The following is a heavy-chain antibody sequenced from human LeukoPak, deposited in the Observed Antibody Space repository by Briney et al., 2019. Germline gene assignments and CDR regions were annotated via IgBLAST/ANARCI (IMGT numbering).Heavy chain of an antibody. V-gene: IGHV1-69*13. CDR1: GGTFSSYA. CDR2: IIPIFGTA. Sequence: RASVKVSCKASGGTFSSYAISWVRQAPGQGLEWMGGIIPIFGTANYAQKFQGRVTITADESTSTAYMELSSLRSEDTAVYYCARGQWEMATTYFDYWGQGTLVTVSS. J-gene: IGHJ4*02. CDR3: ARGQWEMATTYFDY. D-gene: IGHD5-24*01.